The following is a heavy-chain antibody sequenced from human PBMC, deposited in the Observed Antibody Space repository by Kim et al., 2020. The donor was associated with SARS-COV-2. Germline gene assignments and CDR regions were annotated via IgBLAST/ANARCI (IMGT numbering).Heavy chain of an antibody. CDR1: GGSFSGYY. Sequence: SETLSLTCAVYGGSFSGYYWSWIRQPPGKGLEWIGEINHSGSTNYNPSLKSRVTISVDTSKNQFSLKLSSVTAADTAVYYCAREGWRGSGSYEHWGQGTLVTVSS. CDR3: AREGWRGSGSYEH. CDR2: INHSGST. D-gene: IGHD3-10*01. V-gene: IGHV4-34*01. J-gene: IGHJ4*02.